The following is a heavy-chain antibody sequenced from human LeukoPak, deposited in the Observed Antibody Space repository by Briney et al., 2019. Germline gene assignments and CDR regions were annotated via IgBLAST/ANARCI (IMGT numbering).Heavy chain of an antibody. V-gene: IGHV4-38-2*02. CDR2: IYHSGNT. CDR3: ARDGEVLSSSWFWFDP. Sequence: SETLSLTCTVSGYSISTSYYWGWIRQPPGKGLEWIGSIYHSGNTYYNPSLKSRVTISVDTSKNQFSLKLNSVTAADTAVYYCARDGEVLSSSWFWFDPWGQGTLVTVSS. D-gene: IGHD6-13*01. J-gene: IGHJ5*02. CDR1: GYSISTSYY.